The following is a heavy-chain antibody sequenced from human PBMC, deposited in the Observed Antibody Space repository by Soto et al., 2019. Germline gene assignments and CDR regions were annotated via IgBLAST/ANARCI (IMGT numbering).Heavy chain of an antibody. CDR3: ATTPRGNFRPNDALDI. J-gene: IGHJ3*02. CDR2: ISAYNGNT. D-gene: IGHD1-7*01. CDR1: EYTFRSCC. Sequence: ASVKVSCKASEYTFRSCCVSWVRQAPGQGLEWMGWISAYNGNTNYAQKFQGRVTMTRDTSTSTAYMELRSLRSDDTAMYYCATTPRGNFRPNDALDIWGQGTMVTVSS. V-gene: IGHV1-18*04.